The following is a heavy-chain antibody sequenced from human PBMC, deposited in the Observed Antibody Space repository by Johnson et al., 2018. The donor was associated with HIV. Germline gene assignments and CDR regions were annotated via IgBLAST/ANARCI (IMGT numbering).Heavy chain of an antibody. CDR3: AKANHEVWGSYKTEDDAFDI. J-gene: IGHJ3*02. CDR2: ISYDGSNK. CDR1: GFTFSGSA. V-gene: IGHV3-30*04. Sequence: QVQLVESGGGLVQPGGSLKLSCAASGFTFSGSAMHWVRQASGKGLEWVAVISYDGSNKYYADSVKGRFTISRDNSKKTLYRQMNSLRAEDTAVYYCAKANHEVWGSYKTEDDAFDIWGQGTMVTVSS. D-gene: IGHD3-16*01.